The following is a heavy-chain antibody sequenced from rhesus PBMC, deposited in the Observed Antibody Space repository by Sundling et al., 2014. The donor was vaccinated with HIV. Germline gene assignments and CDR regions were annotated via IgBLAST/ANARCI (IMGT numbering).Heavy chain of an antibody. CDR2: IGGSSGST. CDR1: AASISSYW. CDR3: ARPSRGDYYSLGF. Sequence: QVQLQESGPGLVKPSETLSLTCTVSAASISSYWWNWIRQPPGKGLEWIGYIGGSSGSTFYNPSLKSRVTISTDRSKNQFSLKLSSVTAADTAVYYCARPSRGDYYSLGFWGQGVLVTVSS. D-gene: IGHD3-34*01. J-gene: IGHJ4*01. V-gene: IGHV4-165*01.